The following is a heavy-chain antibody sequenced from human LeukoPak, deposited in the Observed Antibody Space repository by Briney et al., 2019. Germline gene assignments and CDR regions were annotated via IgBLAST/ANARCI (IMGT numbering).Heavy chain of an antibody. D-gene: IGHD3-22*01. V-gene: IGHV3-30*02. CDR1: GFTFSSYG. CDR3: ARVGDYYDSSGGFDY. Sequence: PGGSLRLSCAASGFTFSSYGMHWVRQAPGKGLEWVAFIRYDGSNKYYADSVKGRFTISRDNAKNSLYLQMNSLRAEDTAVYYCARVGDYYDSSGGFDYWGQGTLVTVSS. CDR2: IRYDGSNK. J-gene: IGHJ4*02.